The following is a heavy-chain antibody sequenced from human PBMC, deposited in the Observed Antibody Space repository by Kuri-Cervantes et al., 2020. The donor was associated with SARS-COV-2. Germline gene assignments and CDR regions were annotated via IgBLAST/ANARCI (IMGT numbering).Heavy chain of an antibody. Sequence: ASVKVSCKASGYTFTSYYMHWVRQAPGQGLEWMGWINPNSGGTDYAQKFQGWVTMTRDTSISTAYMELSRLTSDDTAVYYCAVGRNYGPEPGKESLDYWGQGTLVTVSS. CDR3: AVGRNYGPEPGKESLDY. J-gene: IGHJ4*02. CDR2: INPNSGGT. V-gene: IGHV1-2*04. CDR1: GYTFTSYY. D-gene: IGHD3-10*01.